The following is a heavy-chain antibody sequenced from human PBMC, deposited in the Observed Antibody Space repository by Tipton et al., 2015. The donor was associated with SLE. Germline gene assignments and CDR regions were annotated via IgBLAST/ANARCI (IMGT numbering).Heavy chain of an antibody. CDR2: IWYDGSDK. J-gene: IGHJ4*02. V-gene: IGHV3-33*01. CDR1: GFTFSTSA. CDR3: ARGRGGEFLDY. D-gene: IGHD3-16*01. Sequence: RSLRLSYAASGFTFSTSAMHWVRQAPGKGLEWVAGIWYDGSDKFYADSVKGRFTISRDNSKNTVSLQMNSLRVEDTAVYFCARGRGGEFLDYWGQGTLVTVSS.